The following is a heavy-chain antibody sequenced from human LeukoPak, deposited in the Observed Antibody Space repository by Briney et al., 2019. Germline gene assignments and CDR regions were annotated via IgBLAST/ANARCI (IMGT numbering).Heavy chain of an antibody. Sequence: GGSLRLSCAASGFTFDDYTMHWVRQAPGKGLEWVSLISWDGGSTYYADSVKGRFTISRDNSKNSLYLQMNSLRTEDTALYYCAKGVVPAAMTGIYGMDVWGQGTTVTVSS. CDR3: AKGVVPAAMTGIYGMDV. J-gene: IGHJ6*02. CDR1: GFTFDDYT. CDR2: ISWDGGST. D-gene: IGHD2-2*01. V-gene: IGHV3-43*01.